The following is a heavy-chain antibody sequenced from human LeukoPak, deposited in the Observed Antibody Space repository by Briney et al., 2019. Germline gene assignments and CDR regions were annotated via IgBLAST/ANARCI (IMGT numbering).Heavy chain of an antibody. CDR2: IYSGGST. J-gene: IGHJ6*02. Sequence: GGSLRLSCAASGFTVSSNYMSWVRQAPGKGLEWVSVIYSGGSTYYADSVKGRFTISRHNSKNTLYLQMNSLRAEDTAVYYCARGRTVAAAGDYYYYYGMDVWGQGTTVTVSS. CDR1: GFTVSSNY. V-gene: IGHV3-53*04. CDR3: ARGRTVAAAGDYYYYYGMDV. D-gene: IGHD6-13*01.